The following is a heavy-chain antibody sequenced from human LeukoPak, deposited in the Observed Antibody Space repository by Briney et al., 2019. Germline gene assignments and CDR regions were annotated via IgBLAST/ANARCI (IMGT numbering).Heavy chain of an antibody. D-gene: IGHD3-22*01. CDR3: ARDSGDSSGYYGAFDI. V-gene: IGHV3-21*01. CDR2: ISSSSSYI. J-gene: IGHJ3*02. CDR1: GFTFSSYS. Sequence: GGSLRLSCAASGFTFSSYSMNWVRQAPGKGLEWVSSISSSSSYIYYADSVKGRFTISRDNAKNSLYLQMNSLRAEDTAVYYCARDSGDSSGYYGAFDIWGQGTMVTVSS.